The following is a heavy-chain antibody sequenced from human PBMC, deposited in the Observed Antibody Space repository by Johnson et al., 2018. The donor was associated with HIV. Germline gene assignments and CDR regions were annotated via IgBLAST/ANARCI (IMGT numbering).Heavy chain of an antibody. D-gene: IGHD4-17*01. CDR3: ARASTTVTTGDDAFDI. J-gene: IGHJ3*02. Sequence: HVQLVESGGGLVKPGGSLRLSCAASGITFSNAWMSWVRQAPGKGLEWVSYISTSDGTIYSADTVKGRFSISRDNAKSSLYLQMNGLRAEDTAVYYCARASTTVTTGDDAFDIWGQGTMVTVSS. CDR1: GITFSNAW. V-gene: IGHV3-11*04. CDR2: ISTSDGTI.